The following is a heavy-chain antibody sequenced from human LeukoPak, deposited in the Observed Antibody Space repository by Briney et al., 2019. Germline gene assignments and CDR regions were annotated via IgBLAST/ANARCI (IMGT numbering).Heavy chain of an antibody. Sequence: SGGSLRLSCAASGFTLSSYAISCVRQAPGKGLEWVSATSGSGGSTYYADSVKGRFTISRDNSKNTLYLQTNSLRAEDTAVYYCAKGGFSAVVVAGYGMDVWGQGTTITVSS. CDR3: AKGGFSAVVVAGYGMDV. D-gene: IGHD2-2*01. V-gene: IGHV3-23*01. CDR2: TSGSGGST. J-gene: IGHJ6*02. CDR1: GFTLSSYA.